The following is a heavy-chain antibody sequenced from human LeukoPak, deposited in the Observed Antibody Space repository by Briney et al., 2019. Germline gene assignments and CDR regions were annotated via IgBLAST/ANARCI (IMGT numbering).Heavy chain of an antibody. CDR2: INDDESEK. V-gene: IGHV3-7*01. J-gene: IGHJ4*02. Sequence: PGGSLRLSCVGYGFTFDYWVSWVRQAPGKGLEWVANINDDESEKYYVDSVKGRFTVSRDNARSSLFLQMNSLSAEDTANFCARVSTRSGTTYYFDYWGQGTLVTVSS. CDR3: ARVSTRSGTTYYFDY. CDR1: GFTFDYW. D-gene: IGHD3-10*01.